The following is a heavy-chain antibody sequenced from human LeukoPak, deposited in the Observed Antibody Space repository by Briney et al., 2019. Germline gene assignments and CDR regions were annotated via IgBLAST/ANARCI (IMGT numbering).Heavy chain of an antibody. CDR3: AKAEMATKSLDY. CDR1: GFTFDDYA. Sequence: PGRSLRLSCAASGFTFDDYAMHWVRQAPGKGLEWVSGISWNSGSIGYADSVKGRFTISRDNAKNSLYLQMNSLRAEDTALYYCAKAEMATKSLDYWGQGTLVTVSS. D-gene: IGHD5-24*01. J-gene: IGHJ4*02. V-gene: IGHV3-9*01. CDR2: ISWNSGSI.